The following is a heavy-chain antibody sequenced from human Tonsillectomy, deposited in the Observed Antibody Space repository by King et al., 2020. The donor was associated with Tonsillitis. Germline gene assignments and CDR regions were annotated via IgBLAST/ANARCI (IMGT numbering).Heavy chain of an antibody. CDR1: GFTFSVYA. V-gene: IGHV3-23*04. J-gene: IGHJ2*01. CDR3: AWNWVYRNVPDV. Sequence: VQLVESGGGLAQPGGSLRLSCAASGFTFSVYAMTWVRQAPGKGLEWVSFINLGGDTTSYADTVKGRFTISRDNSKNTLYLQMNSLRAEDTTVYYCAWNWVYRNVPDVWGRGTLVTASS. CDR2: INLGGDTT. D-gene: IGHD1-7*01.